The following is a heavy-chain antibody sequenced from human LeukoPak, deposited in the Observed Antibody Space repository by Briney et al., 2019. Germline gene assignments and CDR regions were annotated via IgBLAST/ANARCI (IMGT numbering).Heavy chain of an antibody. D-gene: IGHD3-22*01. CDR2: LSGDGSRI. CDR3: AKGDYYDSSGTPVDAFDI. Sequence: GGSLRLSCAASGFTFSSFAMHWVRQAPGKGLERVSTLSGDGSRIYYADSVKGRFTISRDNSKNTMYLQMNSLRAEDTAIYYCAKGDYYDSSGTPVDAFDIWGQGTMVTVSS. J-gene: IGHJ3*02. CDR1: GFTFSSFA. V-gene: IGHV3-23*01.